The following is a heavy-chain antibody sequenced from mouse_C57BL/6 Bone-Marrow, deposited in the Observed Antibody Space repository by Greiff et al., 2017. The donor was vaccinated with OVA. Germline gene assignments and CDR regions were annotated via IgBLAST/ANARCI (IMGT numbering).Heavy chain of an antibody. D-gene: IGHD4-1*01. CDR3: ARESGTAFAY. V-gene: IGHV1-55*01. CDR2: IYPGSGST. J-gene: IGHJ3*01. CDR1: GYTFTSYW. Sequence: QVQLQQPGAELVKPGASVKMSCKASGYTFTSYWITWVKQRPGQGLEWIGDIYPGSGSTNYNEKFKSKATLTVDKSSSTAYMQLSSLTSEDSAVYYCARESGTAFAYWGQGTLVTVSA.